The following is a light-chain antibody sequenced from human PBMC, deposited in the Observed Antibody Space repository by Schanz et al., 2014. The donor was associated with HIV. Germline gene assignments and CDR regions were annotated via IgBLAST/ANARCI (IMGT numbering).Light chain of an antibody. CDR1: HNIGSN. V-gene: IGKV3D-15*01. J-gene: IGKJ4*01. CDR3: QQYYSYPLT. Sequence: ATLSCRASHNIGSNLAWYQQKSGQAPRLLIHGAATRATDIPARFSGSGSGTEFTLTISCLQSEDFATYYCQQYYSYPLTFGGGTKVEVK. CDR2: GAA.